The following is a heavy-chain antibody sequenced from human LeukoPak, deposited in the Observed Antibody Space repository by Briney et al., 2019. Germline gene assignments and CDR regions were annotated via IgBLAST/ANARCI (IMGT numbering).Heavy chain of an antibody. CDR2: ISGSGGST. J-gene: IGHJ5*02. CDR3: ANVNEGEWYERRSPA. CDR1: GFTFSIYA. D-gene: IGHD3-3*01. Sequence: SGGSLRLSCAASGFTFSIYAMSWVRQAQGKGLEWVSAISGSGGSTYYADSVKGRFTISRDNSKNTLYLQMNSLRAEDTAVYYCANVNEGEWYERRSPAWGQGTLVTVSS. V-gene: IGHV3-23*01.